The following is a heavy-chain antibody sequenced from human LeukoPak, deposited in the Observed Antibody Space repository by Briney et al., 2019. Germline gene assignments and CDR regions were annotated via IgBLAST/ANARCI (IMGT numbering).Heavy chain of an antibody. CDR1: GGSISSYY. CDR2: IHYSGST. D-gene: IGHD6-13*01. CDR3: ARRVYSSSWSYYFDY. V-gene: IGHV4-59*01. J-gene: IGHJ4*02. Sequence: TSETLSLTCTVSGGSISSYYWSWVRQPPGRGLEWIGSIHYSGSTSYNPSLKSRVTISVDTSKNQFSLKLSSVTAADTAVYYCARRVYSSSWSYYFDYWGQGTLVTVSS.